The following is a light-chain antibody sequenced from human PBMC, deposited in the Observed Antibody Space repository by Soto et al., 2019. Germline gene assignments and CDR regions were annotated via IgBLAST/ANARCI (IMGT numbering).Light chain of an antibody. CDR1: QSISTN. CDR3: QQRRNWPPT. J-gene: IGKJ1*01. V-gene: IGKV3-11*01. CDR2: GAS. Sequence: EVVMTQSPATLSVSPGNRVILSCWASQSISTNLAWYQQKPGQAPRLLIYGASARATGIPERFRGSGSGTDFTLTISSLEPEDFAIYYCQQRRNWPPTFGQGTKVDIK.